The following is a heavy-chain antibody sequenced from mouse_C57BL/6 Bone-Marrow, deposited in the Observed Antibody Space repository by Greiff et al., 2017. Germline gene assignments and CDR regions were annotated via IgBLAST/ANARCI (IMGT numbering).Heavy chain of an antibody. CDR3: ASELPWFAY. D-gene: IGHD1-1*01. CDR1: GFSLTSYG. CDR2: IWGVGST. Sequence: VHLVESGPGLVAPSQSLSITCTVSGFSLTSYGVDWVRQSPGQGLEWLGVIWGVGSTNYNSALKSSLSISKNNSKSQVFEKMNSLQTEDTAMYYCASELPWFAYWGQGTLVTVSA. V-gene: IGHV2-6*01. J-gene: IGHJ3*01.